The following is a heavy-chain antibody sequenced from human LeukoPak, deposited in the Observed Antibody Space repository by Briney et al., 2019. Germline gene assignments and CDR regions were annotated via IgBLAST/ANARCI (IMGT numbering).Heavy chain of an antibody. CDR2: IIPILGIA. V-gene: IGHV1-69*04. D-gene: IGHD6-13*01. J-gene: IGHJ4*02. Sequence: ASVKVSCKASGGTCSSYAISWVRQAPGQGLEWMGRIIPILGIANYAQKFQGRVTITADKSTSTAYMELSSLRSEDTAVYYCARGSSSSWYNYWGQGTLVTVSS. CDR1: GGTCSSYA. CDR3: ARGSSSSWYNY.